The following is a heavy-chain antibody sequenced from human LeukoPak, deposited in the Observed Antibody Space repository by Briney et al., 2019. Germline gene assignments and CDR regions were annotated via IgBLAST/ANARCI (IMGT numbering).Heavy chain of an antibody. Sequence: RASVKVSCKASGYTFTSYGISWVRQAPGQGLEWMGWISAYNGNTNYAQKLRGRVTMTTDTSTSTAYMELRSLRSDDTAVYYCARASYSSGWYYYYYYGMDVWGQGTTVTVSS. J-gene: IGHJ6*02. V-gene: IGHV1-18*01. D-gene: IGHD6-19*01. CDR2: ISAYNGNT. CDR1: GYTFTSYG. CDR3: ARASYSSGWYYYYYYGMDV.